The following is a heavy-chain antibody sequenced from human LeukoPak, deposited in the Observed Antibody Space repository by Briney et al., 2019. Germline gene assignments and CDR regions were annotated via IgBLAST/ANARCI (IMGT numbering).Heavy chain of an antibody. CDR3: ARGLGVAARLSPFDY. Sequence: GGSLRLSCAASGFTFSSYWMHWVRQAPGKGLVWVSRVNSDGSSTSYADSVKGRFTISRDNAKNTLYLQMNSLRAEDTAVYYCARGLGVAARLSPFDYWGQGTLVTVSS. V-gene: IGHV3-74*01. D-gene: IGHD6-6*01. J-gene: IGHJ4*02. CDR2: VNSDGSST. CDR1: GFTFSSYW.